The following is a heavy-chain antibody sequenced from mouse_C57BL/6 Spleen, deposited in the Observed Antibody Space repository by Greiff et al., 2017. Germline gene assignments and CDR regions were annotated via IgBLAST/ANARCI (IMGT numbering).Heavy chain of an antibody. CDR1: GYAFSSYW. D-gene: IGHD2-3*01. CDR2: IYPGDGDT. V-gene: IGHV1-80*01. J-gene: IGHJ3*01. CDR3: ARKEVYDGYPWFAY. Sequence: QVQLKQSGAELVKPGASVKISCKASGYAFSSYWMNWVKQRPGKGLEWIGQIYPGDGDTNYNGKFKGKATLTADKSSSTAYMQLSSLTSEDSAVYFCARKEVYDGYPWFAYWGQGTLVTVSA.